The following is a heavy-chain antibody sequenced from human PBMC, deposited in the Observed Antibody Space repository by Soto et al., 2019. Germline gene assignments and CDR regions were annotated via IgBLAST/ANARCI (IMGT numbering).Heavy chain of an antibody. CDR3: ASSLRPPVITTIDY. J-gene: IGHJ4*02. Sequence: QVQLVQSGAEVKKPGSSVKVSCKASGGTFSSYAISWVRQAPGQGLEWMGGIVPIFGTANYAQKFQGRVTITADKSTSTADMELSSLRSEDTAVYYCASSLRPPVITTIDYWGQGTLVTVSS. CDR1: GGTFSSYA. CDR2: IVPIFGTA. D-gene: IGHD3-22*01. V-gene: IGHV1-69*06.